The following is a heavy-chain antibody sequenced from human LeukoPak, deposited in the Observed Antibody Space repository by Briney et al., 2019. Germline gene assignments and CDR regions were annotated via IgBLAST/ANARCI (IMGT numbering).Heavy chain of an antibody. CDR1: GFTFSNAW. CDR2: IKSKTDGGTT. CDR3: TTEYYDILTGYFPIDY. V-gene: IGHV3-15*01. J-gene: IGHJ4*02. D-gene: IGHD3-9*01. Sequence: GVSLRLSCAASGFTFSNAWMSCVRQAPGKGLEWVGRIKSKTDGGTTDYAAPVKGRFTIPRDDSKKTLYLQMNSLKTEDTAVYYCTTEYYDILTGYFPIDYWGQGTLVTVSS.